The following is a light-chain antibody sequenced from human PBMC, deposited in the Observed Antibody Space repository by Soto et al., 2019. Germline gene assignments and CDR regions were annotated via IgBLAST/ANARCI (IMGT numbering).Light chain of an antibody. CDR2: GAS. CDR3: QQYNDWPLT. CDR1: QSVGTY. V-gene: IGKV3-15*01. Sequence: EIVMTQSPATLSVSPGERATISCRASQSVGTYLAWYQQKPGQAPRLLIYGASTRAAGISPRFSGGGSGTEFTLTISSLQSEDFAVYYCQQYNDWPLTFGQGTKVGIK. J-gene: IGKJ1*01.